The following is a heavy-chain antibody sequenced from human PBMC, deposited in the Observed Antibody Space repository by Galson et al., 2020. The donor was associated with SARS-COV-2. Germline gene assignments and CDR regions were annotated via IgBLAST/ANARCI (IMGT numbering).Heavy chain of an antibody. CDR2: ISKSDNTI. J-gene: IGHJ6*02. Sequence: GESLKISCAASGFTFSSYEMNWVRQAPGKGLEWVSYISKSDNTIFYADSVKGRFTISRDNAKNSLYLQMNSLRAEDTAVYYCARDYRQHFWSGYQYAMDVWGQGTTVTVSS. V-gene: IGHV3-48*03. CDR1: GFTFSSYE. D-gene: IGHD3-3*02. CDR3: ARDYRQHFWSGYQYAMDV.